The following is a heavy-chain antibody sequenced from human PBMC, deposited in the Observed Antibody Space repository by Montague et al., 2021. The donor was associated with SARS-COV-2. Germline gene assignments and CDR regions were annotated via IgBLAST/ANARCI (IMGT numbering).Heavy chain of an antibody. V-gene: IGHV4-39*01. CDR3: ARVRHLGRGMDV. J-gene: IGHJ6*02. CDR1: GGSISSTSYY. Sequence: SETLSLTCTVSGGSISSTSYYWGWVRQPPGKGLEWIGSIYHSGSAYFNPSLKSRVTISIDTSKNQVSLQLRSVTPEDTAVYFCARVRHLGRGMDVWGQGTTVTVSS. D-gene: IGHD7-27*01. CDR2: IYHSGSA.